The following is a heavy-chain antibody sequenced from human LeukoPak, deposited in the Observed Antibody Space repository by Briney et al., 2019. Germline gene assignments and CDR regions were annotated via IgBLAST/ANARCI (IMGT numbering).Heavy chain of an antibody. CDR1: GGSISSYY. CDR3: AGSLSSATPFDY. Sequence: PSETLSLTCTVSGGSISSYYWSWLRQPAGKGLEWIGRIYTSGSTNYNPSLKSRVTMSVDTSKNQFSLKLSSVTAADTAVYYCAGSLSSATPFDYWDQGTLVTVSS. D-gene: IGHD6-25*01. V-gene: IGHV4-4*07. J-gene: IGHJ4*02. CDR2: IYTSGST.